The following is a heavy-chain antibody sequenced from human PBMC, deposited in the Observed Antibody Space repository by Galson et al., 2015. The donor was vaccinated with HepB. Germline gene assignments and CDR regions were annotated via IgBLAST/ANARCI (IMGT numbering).Heavy chain of an antibody. Sequence: SVRVSCKASGYNLTSYGISWVRQAPGQGLECMGWISGYNGDAKYAQRLQGRVTMTTDTSTSTAYMELRSLRPDDTAVYYCALRDRFGGNSYGLDVWGQGTTVTVSS. D-gene: IGHD4-23*01. V-gene: IGHV1-18*01. CDR2: ISGYNGDA. CDR1: GYNLTSYG. CDR3: ALRDRFGGNSYGLDV. J-gene: IGHJ6*02.